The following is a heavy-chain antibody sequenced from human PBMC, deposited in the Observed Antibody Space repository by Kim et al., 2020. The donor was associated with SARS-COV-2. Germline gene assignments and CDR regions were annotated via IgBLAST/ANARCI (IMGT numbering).Heavy chain of an antibody. J-gene: IGHJ3*02. D-gene: IGHD3-10*01. CDR3: AKDLSPLWFRELFGGAFDI. CDR2: ISGSGGST. V-gene: IGHV3-23*01. Sequence: GGSLRLSCAASGFTFSSYAMSWVRQAPGKGLEWVSAISGSGGSTYYADSVKGRFTISRDNSKNTLYLQMNSLRAEDTAVYYCAKDLSPLWFRELFGGAFDIWGQGTMVTVSS. CDR1: GFTFSSYA.